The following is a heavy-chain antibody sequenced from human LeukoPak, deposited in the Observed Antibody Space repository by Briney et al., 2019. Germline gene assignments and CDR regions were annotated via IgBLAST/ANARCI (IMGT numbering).Heavy chain of an antibody. CDR3: TTDRRRYCSSTSCYDAGDY. V-gene: IGHV3-15*01. CDR1: GFTFSNAW. J-gene: IGHJ4*02. Sequence: PGGSLRLSYAASGFTFSNAWMSWVRQAPGKGLEWVGRIKSKTDGCTTDYAAPVKGRFTISRDDSKNTLYLQMNSLKTEDTAVYYCTTDRRRYCSSTSCYDAGDYWGQGTLVTVSS. D-gene: IGHD2-2*01. CDR2: IKSKTDGCTT.